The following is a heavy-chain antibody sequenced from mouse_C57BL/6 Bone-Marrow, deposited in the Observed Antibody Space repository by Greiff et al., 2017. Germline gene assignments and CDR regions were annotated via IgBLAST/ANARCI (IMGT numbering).Heavy chain of an antibody. D-gene: IGHD1-1*01. J-gene: IGHJ2*01. CDR3: ARAGVAHYFDY. Sequence: DVQLVESEGGLVQPGSSMKLSCTASGFTFSDYYMAWVRQVPEKGLEWVANINYDGSSTSYLDSLTSRFIIRRDNSKSILYLQMSSLKSEDTATYYCARAGVAHYFDYWGQGTTLTVSS. V-gene: IGHV5-16*01. CDR2: INYDGSST. CDR1: GFTFSDYY.